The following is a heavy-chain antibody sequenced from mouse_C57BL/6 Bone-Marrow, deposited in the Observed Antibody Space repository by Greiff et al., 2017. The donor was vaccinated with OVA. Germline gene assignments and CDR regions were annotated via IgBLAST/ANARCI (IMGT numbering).Heavy chain of an antibody. D-gene: IGHD2-1*01. V-gene: IGHV1-81*01. Sequence: VHLVESGAELARPGASVKLPCKASGYTFTSYGISWVKQRTGQGLEWIGEIYPRSGNTYYNEKFKGKATLTADKSSSTAYMELRSLTSEDSAVYVCAREGGNYGFAYWGQGTLVTVSA. CDR1: GYTFTSYG. CDR2: IYPRSGNT. J-gene: IGHJ3*01. CDR3: AREGGNYGFAY.